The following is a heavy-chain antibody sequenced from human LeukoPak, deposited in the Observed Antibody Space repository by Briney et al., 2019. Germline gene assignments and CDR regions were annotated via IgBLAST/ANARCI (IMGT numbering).Heavy chain of an antibody. J-gene: IGHJ4*02. V-gene: IGHV4-38-2*01. D-gene: IGHD3-9*01. CDR3: ASTGLLEDY. CDR2: IYHSGST. CDR1: GYSISSGYY. Sequence: SETLSLTCAVSGYSISSGYYWGWIRQPPGKGLEWIGSIYHSGSTYYNPSLKSRVTISVDTSKNQFSLKLSSVTAADTAVYYCASTGLLEDYWGQGTLVTVSS.